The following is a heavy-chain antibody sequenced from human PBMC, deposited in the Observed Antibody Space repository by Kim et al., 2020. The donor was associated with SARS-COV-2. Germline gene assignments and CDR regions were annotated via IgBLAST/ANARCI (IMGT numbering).Heavy chain of an antibody. D-gene: IGHD6-13*01. CDR3: TSHMDSSSCYWGFLNDY. Sequence: GGSLRLSCAASGFTFSGSAMHWVRQASGKGLEWVGRIRSKANSYATAYAASVKGRFTISRDDSKNTAYLQMNSLKTEDTAVYYCTSHMDSSSCYWGFLNDYWGQGTLVTVSS. CDR1: GFTFSGSA. J-gene: IGHJ4*02. CDR2: IRSKANSYAT. V-gene: IGHV3-73*01.